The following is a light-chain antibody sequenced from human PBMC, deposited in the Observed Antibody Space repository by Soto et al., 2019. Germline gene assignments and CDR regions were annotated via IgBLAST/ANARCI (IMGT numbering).Light chain of an antibody. CDR3: QSYDNTLSAWV. J-gene: IGLJ3*02. CDR2: GNN. V-gene: IGLV1-40*01. CDR1: SSKIGAGYD. Sequence: QSVLTQPPSVSGAPGQRVTISCTGSSSKIGAGYDVHWYQQLPGTAPKVLIYGNNNRPSGVPDRFSGSKSGTSASLAITGLQAEDEADYYCQSYDNTLSAWVFGGGTKVTVL.